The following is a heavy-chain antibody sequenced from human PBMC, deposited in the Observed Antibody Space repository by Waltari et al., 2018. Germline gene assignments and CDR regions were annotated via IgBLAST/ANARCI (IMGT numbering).Heavy chain of an antibody. CDR3: ARDFGGAGAVDI. J-gene: IGHJ3*02. V-gene: IGHV4-30-2*01. Sequence: QLQLQESGSGLVKPSQTLSLTGAVSGSSINSDDSSWRWIRQPPGKGLEWIGYLYQGGGNYYNPFVKDRVIISIDRSKNQFSLKLSSVTAADTAVYFCARDFGGAGAVDIWGQGTMVTVSS. D-gene: IGHD2-21*01. CDR2: LYQGGGN. CDR1: GSSINSDDSS.